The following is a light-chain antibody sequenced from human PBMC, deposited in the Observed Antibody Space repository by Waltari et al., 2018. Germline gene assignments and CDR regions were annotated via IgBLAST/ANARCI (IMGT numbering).Light chain of an antibody. Sequence: QSVLTQPPSVSAAPGQKVTISCSGRSSHSGNDYVSWYQQLPGTAPTLFIYENNKRPSGIPDRFSGSKSGTSATLGITGLQTGDEADYYCGTWDTSLSALIFGGGTKLTVL. CDR3: GTWDTSLSALI. CDR2: ENN. J-gene: IGLJ2*01. V-gene: IGLV1-51*02. CDR1: SSHSGNDY.